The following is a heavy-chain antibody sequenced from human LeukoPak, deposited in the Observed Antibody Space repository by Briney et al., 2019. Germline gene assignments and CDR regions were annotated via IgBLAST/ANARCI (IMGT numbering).Heavy chain of an antibody. D-gene: IGHD5-12*01. CDR1: GFTFSSYA. J-gene: IGHJ4*02. V-gene: IGHV4-34*01. CDR3: ARVNIVATIISTWFDY. CDR2: INHSGST. Sequence: GSLRLSCAASGFTFSSYAMSWVRQPPGKGLEWIGEINHSGSTNYNPSLKSRVTISVDTSKNQFSLKLSSVTAADTAVYYCARVNIVATIISTWFDYWGQGTLVTVSS.